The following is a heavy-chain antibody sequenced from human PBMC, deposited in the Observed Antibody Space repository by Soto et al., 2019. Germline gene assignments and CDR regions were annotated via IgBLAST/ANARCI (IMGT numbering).Heavy chain of an antibody. CDR2: IDSSGEK. CDR1: GLSITDSEMG. J-gene: IGHJ5*02. Sequence: QVTLKESGPVLVKPTETLTLRCTVSGLSITDSEMGVSWIRQPPGQPLEWLAHIDSSGEKSYRTFLKSRLAISKDTSKGQIVLTMTNMDPADTATYYCARRQLAVAVSPWFDPWGQGIPVTVSS. D-gene: IGHD6-13*01. CDR3: ARRQLAVAVSPWFDP. V-gene: IGHV2-26*01.